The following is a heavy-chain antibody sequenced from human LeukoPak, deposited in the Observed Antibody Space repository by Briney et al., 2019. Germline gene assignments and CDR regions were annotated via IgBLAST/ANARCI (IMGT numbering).Heavy chain of an antibody. D-gene: IGHD4-17*01. CDR1: GFTFSSYA. CDR2: ISGTGGTT. V-gene: IGHV3-23*01. Sequence: GGSLRLSCAASGFTFSSYAMSWVRQAPGKGLEWVSTISGTGGTTYYAASVKGRFTISRDSSKNTLFLQFNSLRADDTAVYYCAKGRGTTVTAAANYWGQGTLVTVSS. CDR3: AKGRGTTVTAAANY. J-gene: IGHJ4*02.